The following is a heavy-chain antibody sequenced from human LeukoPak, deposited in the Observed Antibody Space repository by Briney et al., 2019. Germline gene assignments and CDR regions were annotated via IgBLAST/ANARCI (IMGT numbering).Heavy chain of an antibody. D-gene: IGHD3-22*01. CDR1: GDSFSSNNY. V-gene: IGHV4-4*02. J-gene: IGHJ4*02. CDR3: ARNAGYSDLNY. Sequence: NPSETLSLTCTVSGDSFSSNNYWTWVRQPPGQGLEWIGEIYRSGATNYNPSLRGRVTVSLDKSKNQFSLRLNSVTAADTAIYYCARNAGYSDLNYWGQGVLVTVSS. CDR2: IYRSGAT.